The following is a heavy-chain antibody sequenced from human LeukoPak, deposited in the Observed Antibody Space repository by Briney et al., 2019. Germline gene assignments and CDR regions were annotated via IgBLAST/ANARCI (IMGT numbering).Heavy chain of an antibody. Sequence: GGSLRLSCEASGFTFSSHSMHWVRQVPGKGLEWLSNINGDGSSVWYADSVKGRFAVSRDNAKNTLYLHMSSLRAEDTAVYYCARDELGATPIDYWGQGTLVTVSS. CDR1: GFTFSSHS. D-gene: IGHD1-7*01. CDR2: INGDGSSV. V-gene: IGHV3-74*01. J-gene: IGHJ4*02. CDR3: ARDELGATPIDY.